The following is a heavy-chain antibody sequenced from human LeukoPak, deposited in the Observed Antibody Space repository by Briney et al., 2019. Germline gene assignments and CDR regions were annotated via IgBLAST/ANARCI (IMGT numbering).Heavy chain of an antibody. J-gene: IGHJ4*02. Sequence: GGSLRLSCAASGFTFSSYSMNWVRQAPGEGLEWVSAISSTGSTIFYADSLKGRFTISRDNAKNSLYLQMDSLRAEDTAVYYCAKDPGYSSGIIFDYWGQGTLVTVSS. CDR2: ISSTGSTI. CDR3: AKDPGYSSGIIFDY. V-gene: IGHV3-21*01. CDR1: GFTFSSYS. D-gene: IGHD5-18*01.